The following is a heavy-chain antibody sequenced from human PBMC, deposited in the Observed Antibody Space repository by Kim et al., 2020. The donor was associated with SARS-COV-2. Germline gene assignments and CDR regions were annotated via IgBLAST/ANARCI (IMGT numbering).Heavy chain of an antibody. V-gene: IGHV1-46*01. D-gene: IGHD5-18*01. J-gene: IGHJ5*02. CDR3: ARAASITAMSPGNWFDP. CDR2: INPSGGST. CDR1: GYTFTSYY. Sequence: ASVKVSCKASGYTFTSYYMHWVRQAPGQGLEWMGIINPSGGSTSYAQKFQGRVTMTRDTSTSTVYMELSSLRSEDTAVYYCARAASITAMSPGNWFDPWGQGTLVTVSS.